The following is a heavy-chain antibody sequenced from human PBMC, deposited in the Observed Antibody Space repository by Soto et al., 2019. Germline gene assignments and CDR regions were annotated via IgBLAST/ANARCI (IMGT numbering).Heavy chain of an antibody. V-gene: IGHV1-18*01. CDR2: ISAYNGNT. D-gene: IGHD6-13*01. J-gene: IGHJ5*02. CDR3: ARDKLLYSSSWAQGRFDP. Sequence: ASLKVSCKASGYTFTSYGISWVRQAPGQGLEWMGWISAYNGNTNYAQKLQGRVTMTTDTSTSTAYMELRSLRSDDTAVYYCARDKLLYSSSWAQGRFDPWGQGTLVNVSS. CDR1: GYTFTSYG.